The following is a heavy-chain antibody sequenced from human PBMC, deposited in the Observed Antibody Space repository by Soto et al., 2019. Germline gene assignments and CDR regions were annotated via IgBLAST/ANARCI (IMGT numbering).Heavy chain of an antibody. D-gene: IGHD5-18*01. Sequence: PSETLSLTCTVSGGSIRSYYWTWIRQPPGKGLEWLGYIFYSGSTFYNPSLKSRVTISIHTSKSQFSLQLTSVTAADTAVYYCARGAADTAMVDSWGQGTLVTVSS. CDR1: GGSIRSYY. V-gene: IGHV4-59*01. J-gene: IGHJ4*02. CDR2: IFYSGST. CDR3: ARGAADTAMVDS.